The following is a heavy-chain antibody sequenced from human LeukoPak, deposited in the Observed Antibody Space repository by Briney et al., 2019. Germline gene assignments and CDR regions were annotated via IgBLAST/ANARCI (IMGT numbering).Heavy chain of an antibody. V-gene: IGHV4-59*08. J-gene: IGHJ4*02. Sequence: SETLSLTCTVSGGSISSYYWSWIRQPPGKGLEWIGYIYYSGSTYYNPSLKSRVTISVDTSKNQFSLKLSSVTAADTAVYYCASIYEVGDYWGQGTLVTVSS. CDR2: IYYSGST. CDR1: GGSISSYY. D-gene: IGHD5/OR15-5a*01. CDR3: ASIYEVGDY.